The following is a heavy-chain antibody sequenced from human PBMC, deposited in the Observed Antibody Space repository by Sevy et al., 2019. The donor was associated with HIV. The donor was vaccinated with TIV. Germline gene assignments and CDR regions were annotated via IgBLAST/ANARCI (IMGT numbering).Heavy chain of an antibody. CDR1: GFAFSSYD. V-gene: IGHV3-48*03. D-gene: IGHD1-26*01. J-gene: IGHJ4*02. CDR2: ITSSGTTI. Sequence: GGSLRLSCAASGFAFSSYDMHWVRQAPGKGLEWVLYITSSGTTINYADSVKGRFTISRNNAKNSLFLQMNSLRVEDTAVYYGARDLPPSATIVPHFDYWGQGTLVTVSS. CDR3: ARDLPPSATIVPHFDY.